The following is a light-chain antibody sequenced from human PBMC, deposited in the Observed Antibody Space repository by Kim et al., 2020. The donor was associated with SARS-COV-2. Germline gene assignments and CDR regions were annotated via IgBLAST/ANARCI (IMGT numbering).Light chain of an antibody. J-gene: IGKJ4*01. Sequence: ASVGGRVTITCHATQDITNFLNWYQQKPGKAPKLLINDASNLEKGVPSRFSGSGSGTDFTLSITSLQPEDIATYYCQQYDDLPLTFGGGTKVDIK. CDR1: QDITNF. CDR3: QQYDDLPLT. CDR2: DAS. V-gene: IGKV1-33*01.